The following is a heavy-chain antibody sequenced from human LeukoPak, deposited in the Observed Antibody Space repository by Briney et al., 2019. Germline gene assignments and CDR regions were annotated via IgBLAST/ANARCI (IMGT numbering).Heavy chain of an antibody. D-gene: IGHD3-22*01. Sequence: GASVKVSCKASGYTFTSYGISWVRQAPGQGLEWMGWISAYNGNTNYAQKLQGRVTMTTDTSTSTAYMELRSPRSDDTAVYYCARDSMRIGSFYDSRRDAFDIWGQGTMVTVSS. J-gene: IGHJ3*02. CDR3: ARDSMRIGSFYDSRRDAFDI. CDR1: GYTFTSYG. CDR2: ISAYNGNT. V-gene: IGHV1-18*01.